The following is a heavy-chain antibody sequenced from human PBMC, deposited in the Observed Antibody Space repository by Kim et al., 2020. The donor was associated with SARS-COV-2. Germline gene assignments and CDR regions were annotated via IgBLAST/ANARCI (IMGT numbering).Heavy chain of an antibody. Sequence: GGSLRLSCSASGFTFSSYAMSWVRQAPGKGLEWVSAISGSGDSTYYAESVKGRFTISRDNSKTTRYLQMNGLRADDTTVYYCASGPNWGQGTLVTVSS. CDR2: ISGSGDST. CDR1: GFTFSSYA. CDR3: ASGPN. V-gene: IGHV3-23*01. J-gene: IGHJ4*02.